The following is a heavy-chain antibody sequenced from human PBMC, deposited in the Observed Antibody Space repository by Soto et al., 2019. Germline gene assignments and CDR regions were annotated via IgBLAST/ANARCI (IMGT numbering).Heavy chain of an antibody. CDR2: ISYNGNNK. CDR1: GFSISTYA. Sequence: QVQLVESGGGVVQPGRSLRLSCAASGFSISTYALHWVRQAPGKGPEWVAIISYNGNNKHYADSVKGRFTISRDNSKNTGDLQMNSLRVEDTAMYYCARRSFPYSGSPLEPWSDALDIWGQGTMVTVSS. V-gene: IGHV3-30*04. D-gene: IGHD1-26*01. CDR3: ARRSFPYSGSPLEPWSDALDI. J-gene: IGHJ3*02.